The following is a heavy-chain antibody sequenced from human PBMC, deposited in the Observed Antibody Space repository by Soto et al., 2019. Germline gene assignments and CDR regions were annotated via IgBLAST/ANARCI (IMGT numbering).Heavy chain of an antibody. V-gene: IGHV3-33*01. CDR2: IWYDGSNK. CDR3: ARDQGYYDSSGYYYPEYFQH. D-gene: IGHD3-22*01. Sequence: PGGSLRLSCVASGFTFSSYGMHWVRQAPGKGLEWVAVIWYDGSNKYYADYVKGRFTISRDNSKNTLYLQMNSLRAEDTAVYYCARDQGYYDSSGYYYPEYFQHWGQGT. CDR1: GFTFSSYG. J-gene: IGHJ1*01.